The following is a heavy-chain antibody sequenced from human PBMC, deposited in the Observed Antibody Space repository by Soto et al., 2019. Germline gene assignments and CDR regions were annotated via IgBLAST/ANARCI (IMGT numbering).Heavy chain of an antibody. J-gene: IGHJ5*02. CDR3: SRGAGPPWFDT. Sequence: SETLSLTCTVSGDSISDYSWSCIRQPAGKGLEWIGRVYVAGGSNYNPSLKSRATISLDRPKNQFSLRLTSVTAADTAVYFCSRGAGPPWFDTWGQGILVTVSS. V-gene: IGHV4-4*07. CDR1: GDSISDYS. CDR2: VYVAGGS.